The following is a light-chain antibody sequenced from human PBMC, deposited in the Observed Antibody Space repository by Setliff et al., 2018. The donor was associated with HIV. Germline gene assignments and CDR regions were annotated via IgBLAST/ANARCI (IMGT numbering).Light chain of an antibody. V-gene: IGLV3-21*04. Sequence: SYELTQPPSVSAAPGKTATLTCGGNNIGSKSVHWYQQKAGQAPVVVIYFDNNRPSGIPERFSGSNSGNTATLTISRVEAGDEADYYCQVWAGGSDHRVFGGGTKVT. J-gene: IGLJ3*02. CDR1: NIGSKS. CDR2: FDN. CDR3: QVWAGGSDHRV.